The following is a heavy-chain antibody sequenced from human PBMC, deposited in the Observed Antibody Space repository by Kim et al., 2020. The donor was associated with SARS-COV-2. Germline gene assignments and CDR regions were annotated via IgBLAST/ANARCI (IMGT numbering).Heavy chain of an antibody. V-gene: IGHV4-31*02. J-gene: IGHJ4*02. Sequence: YNPSLKSRVTISVDTSKNQFSLKLSSVTAADTAVYYCARGGRGYSYGGDYWGQGTLVTVSS. D-gene: IGHD5-18*01. CDR3: ARGGRGYSYGGDY.